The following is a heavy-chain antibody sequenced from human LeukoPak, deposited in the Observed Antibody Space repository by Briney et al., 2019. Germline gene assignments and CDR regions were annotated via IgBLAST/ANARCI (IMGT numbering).Heavy chain of an antibody. CDR2: INPNSGGT. Sequence: ASVTVSFTASVYTFIDYYIHWVRQAPGQGLEWMGCINPNSGGTNYARKFQGRVTITRDTSINTAYMELSGLRSDDTAVYYCARMHTIFGPNWGQGTLVTVSS. D-gene: IGHD3-3*01. CDR1: VYTFIDYY. V-gene: IGHV1-2*02. J-gene: IGHJ4*02. CDR3: ARMHTIFGPN.